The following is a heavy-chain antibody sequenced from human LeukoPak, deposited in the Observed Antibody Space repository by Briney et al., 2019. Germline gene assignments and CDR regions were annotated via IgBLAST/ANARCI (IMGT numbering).Heavy chain of an antibody. Sequence: PSQTLSLTCTVSGDSINSGGYYWSWIRQPAGKGLEWIGRIYTSGSTNYNPSLKSRVTMSVDTSKNQLSLKLSSVTAADTAVYYCARASGDGLYYYYYMDVWGKGTTVTVSS. J-gene: IGHJ6*03. CDR2: IYTSGST. V-gene: IGHV4-61*02. D-gene: IGHD3-10*01. CDR1: GDSINSGGYY. CDR3: ARASGDGLYYYYYMDV.